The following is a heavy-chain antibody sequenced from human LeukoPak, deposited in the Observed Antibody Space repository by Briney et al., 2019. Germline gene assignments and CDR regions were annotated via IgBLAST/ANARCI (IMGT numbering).Heavy chain of an antibody. Sequence: GGSLKPPCAAPGFTFSYHYRSRNRQAPGKGLEWVSFINSNGSTIYYPNSVKGRFNIARDNAKNSLDLQMNSLRAEDTAVYDCARVVCSGGSCYSVYYYGMDVWGQGTTVTVSS. CDR1: GFTFSYHY. V-gene: IGHV3-11*01. D-gene: IGHD2-15*01. CDR3: ARVVCSGGSCYSVYYYGMDV. CDR2: INSNGSTI. J-gene: IGHJ6*02.